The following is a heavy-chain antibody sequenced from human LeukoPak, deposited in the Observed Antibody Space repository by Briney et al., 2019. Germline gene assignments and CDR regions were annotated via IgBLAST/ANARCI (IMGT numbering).Heavy chain of an antibody. CDR2: INHSGST. V-gene: IGHV4-34*01. Sequence: SETLSLTCAVYGGSFSGYYWSWIRQPPGKGLEWIGEINHSGSTNYNPSLTSRVTISVDTSKNQFSLKLSSVTAADTAVYYCARVQRSSSCIWFDPWGQGTLVTVSS. D-gene: IGHD6-13*01. J-gene: IGHJ5*02. CDR3: ARVQRSSSCIWFDP. CDR1: GGSFSGYY.